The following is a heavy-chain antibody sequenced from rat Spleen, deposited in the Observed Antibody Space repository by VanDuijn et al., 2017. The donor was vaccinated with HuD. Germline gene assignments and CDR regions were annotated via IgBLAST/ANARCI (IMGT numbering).Heavy chain of an antibody. CDR1: GFTFNNYW. CDR3: ARQGTRWYYFDH. Sequence: EVRLVESGGGLVRPGRSLKLACVASGFTFNNYWMTWIRQAPGKGLEWVATISYDNYSTYYRDSVKGRFTISRDNAKSTLYLQMDSLRSEDTATYYCARQGTRWYYFDHWGQGVMVTVSS. CDR2: ISYDNYST. D-gene: IGHD1-1*01. J-gene: IGHJ2*01. V-gene: IGHV5-29*01.